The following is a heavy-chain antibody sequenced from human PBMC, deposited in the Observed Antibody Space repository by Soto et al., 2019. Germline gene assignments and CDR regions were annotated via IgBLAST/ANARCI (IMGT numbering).Heavy chain of an antibody. CDR3: ARAPRSSWYAP. V-gene: IGHV1-18*01. D-gene: IGHD6-13*01. CDR2: ISAYNGNT. J-gene: IGHJ5*02. Sequence: GASVKVSGKASGYTFTSYGISWVRQAPGQGLEWMGWISAYNGNTNYAQKLQGRVTMSTETSTSTAYMEPRSLRSDDTAVYYCARAPRSSWYAPWGQGTLVTVSS. CDR1: GYTFTSYG.